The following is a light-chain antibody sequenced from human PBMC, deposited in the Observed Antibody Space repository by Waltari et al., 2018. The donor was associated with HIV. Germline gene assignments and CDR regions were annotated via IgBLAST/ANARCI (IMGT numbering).Light chain of an antibody. V-gene: IGKV3-15*01. CDR3: QQYYDWPPLT. Sequence: EIVMTQSPATLSVSPGERATLSCRASQSVSSNLAWYQQKPGQAPRLLIYYASTRASGTPARFSGSGSGTEFTLTISSLQSEDFAVYYCQQYYDWPPLTFGGGTKVEIK. J-gene: IGKJ4*01. CDR1: QSVSSN. CDR2: YAS.